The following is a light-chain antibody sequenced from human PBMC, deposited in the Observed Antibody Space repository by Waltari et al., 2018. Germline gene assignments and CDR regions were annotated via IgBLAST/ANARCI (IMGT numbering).Light chain of an antibody. Sequence: QSALTQPPSASGSPGPSVTISCTGTSSDFGGYNYVSWYQHHPGKAPKVIIYEGTKRPSGVPDRVSASRFGNTASLTVSGLQAEDEADYYCSSYAGNPVFGGGTKLTVL. CDR2: EGT. CDR3: SSYAGNPV. CDR1: SSDFGGYNY. V-gene: IGLV2-8*01. J-gene: IGLJ3*02.